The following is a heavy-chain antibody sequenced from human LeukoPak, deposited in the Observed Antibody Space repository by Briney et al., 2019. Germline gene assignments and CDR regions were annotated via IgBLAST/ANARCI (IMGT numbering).Heavy chain of an antibody. CDR1: GGTFSSYA. J-gene: IGHJ4*02. D-gene: IGHD6-13*01. CDR3: ARDSTPGAAAGYFDY. CDR2: IIPILGIA. Sequence: GASVKVSCKASGGTFSSYAISWVRQAPGQGLEWMGRIIPILGIANYAQKFQGRVTITADKSTSTAYMELSSLRSEDTAVYYCARDSTPGAAAGYFDYWGQGTLVTVSS. V-gene: IGHV1-69*04.